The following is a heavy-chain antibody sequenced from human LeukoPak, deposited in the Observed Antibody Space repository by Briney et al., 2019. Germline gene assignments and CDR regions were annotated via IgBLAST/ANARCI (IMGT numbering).Heavy chain of an antibody. V-gene: IGHV3-21*01. J-gene: IGHJ5*02. CDR1: GFTFSSYS. Sequence: GGSLRLSCAASGFTFSSYSMNWVRQAPGKGLEWVSSISSSSSYIYYADSVKGRFTISRDNAKNSLYLQMDSLRAEDTAVYYCARGPRIAAAGNPWFDPWGQGTLVTVSS. D-gene: IGHD6-13*01. CDR3: ARGPRIAAAGNPWFDP. CDR2: ISSSSSYI.